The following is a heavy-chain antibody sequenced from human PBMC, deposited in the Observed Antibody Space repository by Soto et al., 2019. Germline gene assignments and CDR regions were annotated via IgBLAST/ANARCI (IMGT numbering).Heavy chain of an antibody. CDR2: IYTSGST. CDR1: DGSISSYY. J-gene: IGHJ6*02. V-gene: IGHV4-4*07. Sequence: KTSETLSLTCTVSDGSISSYYWSWIRQPAGKGLEWIGRIYTSGSTNYNPSLKSRVTMSVDTSKNQFSLKLSSVTAADTAVYYCASLVGATDYGMDVWGQGTTVTVSS. CDR3: ASLVGATDYGMDV. D-gene: IGHD1-26*01.